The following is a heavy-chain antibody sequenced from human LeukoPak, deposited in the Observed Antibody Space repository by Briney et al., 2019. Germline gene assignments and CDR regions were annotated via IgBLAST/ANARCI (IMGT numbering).Heavy chain of an antibody. CDR3: ARGRSYYGHYYGMDV. D-gene: IGHD3-10*01. CDR1: GFTVSSNY. V-gene: IGHV3-53*04. J-gene: IGHJ6*02. CDR2: IYSGGST. Sequence: PGGSLRLSCAASGFTVSSNYMSWVRQAPGKGLEWVSVIYSGGSTYYADSVKGRFTISRHNSKNTLYLQMNSLRAEDTAVYYCARGRSYYGHYYGMDVWGQGTTVTVSS.